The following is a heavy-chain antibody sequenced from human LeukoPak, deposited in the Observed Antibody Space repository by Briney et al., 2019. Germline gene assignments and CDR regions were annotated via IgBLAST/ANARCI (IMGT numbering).Heavy chain of an antibody. CDR1: GGSISSYY. CDR3: AAGATHDYFDY. Sequence: PSETPSLTCTVSGGSISSYYWSWIRQPPGKGLEWIGYIYYGGSTNYNPSLKSRVTISVDTSKNQFSLKLSSVTAADTAVYYCAAGATHDYFDYWGQGTLVTVSS. CDR2: IYYGGST. D-gene: IGHD1-26*01. V-gene: IGHV4-59*08. J-gene: IGHJ4*02.